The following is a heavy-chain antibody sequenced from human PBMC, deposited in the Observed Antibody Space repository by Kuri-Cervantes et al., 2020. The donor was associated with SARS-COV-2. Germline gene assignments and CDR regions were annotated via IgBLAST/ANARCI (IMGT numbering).Heavy chain of an antibody. Sequence: ASVKVSCKASGYTSTSYYMHWVRQAPGQGLEWMGWISAYNGNTNYAQKLQGRVTMTTDTSTSTAYMELRSLRSDDTAVYYCARPGYYYDSGGYFDYWGQGTLVTVSS. CDR1: GYTSTSYY. V-gene: IGHV1-18*04. J-gene: IGHJ4*02. CDR2: ISAYNGNT. CDR3: ARPGYYYDSGGYFDY. D-gene: IGHD3-22*01.